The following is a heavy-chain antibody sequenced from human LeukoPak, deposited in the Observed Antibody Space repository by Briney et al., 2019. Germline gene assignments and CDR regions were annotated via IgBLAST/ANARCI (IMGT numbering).Heavy chain of an antibody. Sequence: SETLSLTCALSGASVNSNNWWTWVRQPPGKGLEWIAEIHQSGITSYNPSLKSRVTISLDKSNNHFSLKLTSVTAADTAVYYCARGFDFDYWGQGALVTVSS. CDR1: GASVNSNNW. J-gene: IGHJ4*02. CDR3: ARGFDFDY. V-gene: IGHV4-4*02. CDR2: IHQSGIT. D-gene: IGHD3-10*01.